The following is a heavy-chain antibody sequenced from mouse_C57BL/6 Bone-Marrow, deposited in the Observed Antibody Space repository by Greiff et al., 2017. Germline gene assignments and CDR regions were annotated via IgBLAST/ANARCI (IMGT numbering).Heavy chain of an antibody. V-gene: IGHV1-69*01. CDR2: IDPSDSYT. CDR1: GYTFTSYW. Sequence: VQLQQPGAELVMPGASVKLSCKASGYTFTSYWMHWVTQRPGQGLEWIGEIDPSDSYTNYNQKFKGKSTLTVDKSSSTAYMQLSSLTSEDSAVYYCARWSYDGYYGDYAMDYWGQGTSVTVSS. CDR3: ARWSYDGYYGDYAMDY. J-gene: IGHJ4*01. D-gene: IGHD2-3*01.